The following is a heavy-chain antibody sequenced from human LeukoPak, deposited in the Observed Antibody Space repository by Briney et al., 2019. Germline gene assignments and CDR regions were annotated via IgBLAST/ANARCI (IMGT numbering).Heavy chain of an antibody. V-gene: IGHV4-31*03. J-gene: IGHJ6*02. D-gene: IGHD2-2*01. Sequence: SETLSLTCTVSGASISSGGYYWSWIRQHPGKGLEWIGYIYYNGSTYYNPSLKSRVTISVDTSKNQFSLKLSSVTAADTAVYYCVARQLRYYYYGMDVWGQGTTVTVSS. CDR3: VARQLRYYYYGMDV. CDR2: IYYNGST. CDR1: GASISSGGYY.